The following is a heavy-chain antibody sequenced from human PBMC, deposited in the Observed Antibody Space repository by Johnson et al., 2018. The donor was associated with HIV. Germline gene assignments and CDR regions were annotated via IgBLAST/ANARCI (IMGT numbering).Heavy chain of an antibody. CDR2: TQYDGSNK. J-gene: IGHJ3*02. D-gene: IGHD1-26*01. V-gene: IGHV3-30*02. CDR3: AKETRDSRSWDSGGAFDS. CDR1: GLSFSSYG. Sequence: QVQLVESGGGVVQPGGSLRLSCAASGLSFSSYGIHWVRQAPGKGLEWVAFTQYDGSNKYYADSVKGRFTISRDNSKKTVYLQMNSRRAEDTAVYYCAKETRDSRSWDSGGAFDSWGQGTMVTVSS.